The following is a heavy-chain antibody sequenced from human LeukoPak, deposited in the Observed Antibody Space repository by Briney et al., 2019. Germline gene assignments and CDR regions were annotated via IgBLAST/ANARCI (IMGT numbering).Heavy chain of an antibody. Sequence: GGSLRLSCAASGFTFSSYWMNWARQAPGKGLEWVASINHNGNVNYYVDSVKGRFTISRDNAKNSLYLQMNSLRAEDTAVYYCARDSQDYAYYYGMDVWGQGTTVTVSS. CDR1: GFTFSSYW. CDR2: INHNGNVN. V-gene: IGHV3-7*03. J-gene: IGHJ6*02. D-gene: IGHD4-17*01. CDR3: ARDSQDYAYYYGMDV.